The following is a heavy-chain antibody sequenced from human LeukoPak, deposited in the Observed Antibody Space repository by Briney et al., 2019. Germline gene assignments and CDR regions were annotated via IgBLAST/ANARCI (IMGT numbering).Heavy chain of an antibody. CDR2: IIPIFGTA. Sequence: ASVKVSCKASGGTFSSYAISWVRQAPGRGLEWMGGIIPIFGTANYAQKFQGRVTITADESTSTAYMELSSLRSEDTAVYYCARAPNGYNWFDPWGQGTLVTVSS. CDR1: GGTFSSYA. CDR3: ARAPNGYNWFDP. V-gene: IGHV1-69*13. J-gene: IGHJ5*02.